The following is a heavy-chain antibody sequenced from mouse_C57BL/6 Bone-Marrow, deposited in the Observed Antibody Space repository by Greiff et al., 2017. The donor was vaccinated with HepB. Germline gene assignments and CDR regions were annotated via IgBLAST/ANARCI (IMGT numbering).Heavy chain of an antibody. J-gene: IGHJ2*01. CDR3: ARGLLRVLY. Sequence: QVHVKQSGAELARPGASVKLSCKASGYTFTSYGISWVKQRTGQGLEWIGEIYPRSGNTYYNEKFKGKATLTADKSSSTAYMELRSLTSEDSAVYFCARGLLRVLYWGQGTTLTVSS. D-gene: IGHD2-3*01. V-gene: IGHV1-81*01. CDR1: GYTFTSYG. CDR2: IYPRSGNT.